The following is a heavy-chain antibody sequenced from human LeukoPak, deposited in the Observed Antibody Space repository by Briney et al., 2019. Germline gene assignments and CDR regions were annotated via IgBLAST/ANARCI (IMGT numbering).Heavy chain of an antibody. CDR2: IYTSGST. J-gene: IGHJ4*02. Sequence: SETLFLTCTVSGGSISSYYWSWIRQPAGKGLEWIGRIYTSGSTNYNPSLKSRVTMSVDTSKNQFSLKLSSVTAADTAVYYCAREIGSSWTGEWELLRGTFGYWGQGTLVTVSS. V-gene: IGHV4-4*07. CDR3: AREIGSSWTGEWELLRGTFGY. CDR1: GGSISSYY. D-gene: IGHD1-26*01.